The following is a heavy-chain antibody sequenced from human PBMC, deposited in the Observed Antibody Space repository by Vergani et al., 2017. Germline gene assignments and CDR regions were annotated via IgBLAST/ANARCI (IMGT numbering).Heavy chain of an antibody. CDR3: ARGGRNDFWRGYPPYDAFDI. J-gene: IGHJ3*02. CDR2: INPNSGGT. D-gene: IGHD3-3*01. CDR1: GYTFTGYY. Sequence: QVQLVQSGAEVKKPGASVKVSCKASGYTFTGYYMHWVRQAPGQGLEWMGWINPNSGGTNYAQKFQGWVTMTRDTSISTAYMELSRLRSDDTSVYYCARGGRNDFWRGYPPYDAFDIWGRGTMVTVSS. V-gene: IGHV1-2*04.